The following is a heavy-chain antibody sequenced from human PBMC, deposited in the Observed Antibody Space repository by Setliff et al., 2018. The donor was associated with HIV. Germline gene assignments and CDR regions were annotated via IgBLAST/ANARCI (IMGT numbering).Heavy chain of an antibody. J-gene: IGHJ3*01. Sequence: PSETLSLTCTVSGGYVGSSSYYWAWIRQPPGKGLEWIGSIYYTGNTKYNPSLESRVTFSIDTSENQFSLRLASVTAADTAIYSCARDDSIVLVPAIMRGDGFDFWGQGRMVTVSS. D-gene: IGHD2-2*01. CDR1: GGYVGSSSYY. CDR3: ARDDSIVLVPAIMRGDGFDF. CDR2: IYYTGNT. V-gene: IGHV4-39*07.